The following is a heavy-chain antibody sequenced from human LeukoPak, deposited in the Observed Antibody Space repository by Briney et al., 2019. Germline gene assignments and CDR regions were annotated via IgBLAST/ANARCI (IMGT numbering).Heavy chain of an antibody. Sequence: ASVKVSCKTSGYTFTNYGISWVRQAPGQGLEWMARISANNGETRYAQNLQDRVTMTTDTSTSTAYMELRSLRSDDTAVYYCARVPPSAHQMLSSDYWGQGTQVTVSS. CDR1: GYTFTNYG. J-gene: IGHJ4*02. V-gene: IGHV1-18*04. CDR3: ARVPPSAHQMLSSDY. CDR2: ISANNGET. D-gene: IGHD2-2*01.